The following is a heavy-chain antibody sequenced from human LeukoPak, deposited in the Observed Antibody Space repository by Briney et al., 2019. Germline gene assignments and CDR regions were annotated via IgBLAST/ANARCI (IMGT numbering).Heavy chain of an antibody. CDR1: GGTLSSYA. V-gene: IGHV1-69*05. Sequence: SVKVSCKASGGTLSSYAISWVRQAPGQGLEWMGGIIPIFGTANYAQKFQGRVTITTDESTSTAYMELSSLRSEDTAVYYCATVAAVVNWFDPWGQGTLVTVSS. CDR2: IIPIFGTA. CDR3: ATVAAVVNWFDP. J-gene: IGHJ5*02. D-gene: IGHD6-13*01.